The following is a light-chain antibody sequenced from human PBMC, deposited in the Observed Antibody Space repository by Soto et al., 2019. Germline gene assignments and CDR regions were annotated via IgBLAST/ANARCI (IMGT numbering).Light chain of an antibody. CDR2: DAS. Sequence: EIVLTQSPATLSLSPGERATLSCRASQSVSSYLAWYQQKPGQAPRLLIYDASNRATGIPARFSGSGSGTDFTLTISSLEPEDFAVYYCQQRSNWPCTFGPGTRVYIK. V-gene: IGKV3-11*01. CDR3: QQRSNWPCT. CDR1: QSVSSY. J-gene: IGKJ3*01.